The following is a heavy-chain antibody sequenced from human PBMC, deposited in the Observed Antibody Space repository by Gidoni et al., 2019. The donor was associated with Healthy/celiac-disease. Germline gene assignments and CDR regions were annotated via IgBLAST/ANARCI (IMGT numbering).Heavy chain of an antibody. CDR2: INHSGST. Sequence: QVQLQQWGAGLLKPSETLSLTCAVYGGSFSGYYWSWIRQPPGKGLEWLREINHSGSTNYNPSLKSRVTISVDTSKNQFSLTLSSVTAADTAVYYCATVISNYYDSSGYYLGYDYWGHGTLVTVSS. CDR1: GGSFSGYY. V-gene: IGHV4-34*01. D-gene: IGHD3-22*01. CDR3: ATVISNYYDSSGYYLGYDY. J-gene: IGHJ4*01.